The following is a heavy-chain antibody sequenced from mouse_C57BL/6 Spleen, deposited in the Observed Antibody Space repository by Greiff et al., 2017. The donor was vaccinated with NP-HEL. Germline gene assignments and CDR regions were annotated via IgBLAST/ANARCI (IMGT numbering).Heavy chain of an antibody. V-gene: IGHV2-6*03. CDR1: GFSLTSYG. CDR2: IWSDGST. CDR3: AREEIYDGYQFAY. D-gene: IGHD2-3*01. J-gene: IGHJ3*01. Sequence: VQLQESGPGLVAPSQSLSITCTVSGFSLTSYGVHWVRQPPGKGLEWLVVIWSDGSTTYNSAPKSRLSISKDNSKSQVFLKMNSLQTEDTAMYYCAREEIYDGYQFAYWGQGTLVTVSA.